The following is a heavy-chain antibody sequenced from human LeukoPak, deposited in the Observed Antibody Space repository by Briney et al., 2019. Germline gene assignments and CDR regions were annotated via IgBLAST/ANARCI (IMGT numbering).Heavy chain of an antibody. CDR3: ARDNNAAFSI. D-gene: IGHD2-15*01. Sequence: GGSLRLSCTASGFTFSIYWMSWVRQAPGKGLNWFANIKPDGSEQYYEDCVGDRLTVSRDNAKNSMYLQMHSLTSEYNAVCSLARDNNAAFSIWDLGRMVTVYS. CDR1: GFTFSIYW. J-gene: IGHJ3*02. V-gene: IGHV3-7*04. CDR2: IKPDGSEQ.